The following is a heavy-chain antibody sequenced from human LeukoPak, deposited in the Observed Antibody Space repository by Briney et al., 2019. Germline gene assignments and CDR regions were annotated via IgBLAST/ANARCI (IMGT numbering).Heavy chain of an antibody. CDR2: IKQDGSEK. D-gene: IGHD1-26*01. CDR3: ARGSGSYSAVDY. V-gene: IGHV3-7*01. J-gene: IGHJ4*02. CDR1: GFTFSSYW. Sequence: GGSLRLSCAAPGFTFSSYWMSWVRQAPGKGLEWVANIKQDGSEKYYVDSVKGRFTISRDNAKNSLYLQMNSLRAEDTAVYYCARGSGSYSAVDYWGQGTLVTVSS.